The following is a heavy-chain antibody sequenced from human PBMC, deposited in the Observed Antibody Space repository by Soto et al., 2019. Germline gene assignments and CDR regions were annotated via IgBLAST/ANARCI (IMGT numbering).Heavy chain of an antibody. D-gene: IGHD5-18*01. J-gene: IGHJ4*02. CDR1: GGSFSGYY. V-gene: IGHV4-34*01. CDR2: INHSGST. Sequence: ASETLSLTCAVYGGSFSGYYWSWIRQPPGKGLEWIGEINHSGSTNYNPSLKSRVTISVDTSKNQFSLKLSSVTAADTAVYYCARSRYSYGYYFDYWGQGTLVTVSS. CDR3: ARSRYSYGYYFDY.